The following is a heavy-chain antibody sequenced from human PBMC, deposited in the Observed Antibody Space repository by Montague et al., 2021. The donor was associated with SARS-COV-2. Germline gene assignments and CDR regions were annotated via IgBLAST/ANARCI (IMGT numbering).Heavy chain of an antibody. D-gene: IGHD3-3*01. CDR1: GGSISSYY. V-gene: IGHV4-59*01. Sequence: SETLSLTCTVSGGSISSYYWSWIRQPPGKGLEWIGYIYYSGSTNYNPSLKSRVTISVDTSKNQFSLKLSSVTAADTAVYYCARVRGNTTFGVVIISAFDILGQWTMFTVSS. CDR2: IYYSGST. CDR3: ARVRGNTTFGVVIISAFDI. J-gene: IGHJ3*02.